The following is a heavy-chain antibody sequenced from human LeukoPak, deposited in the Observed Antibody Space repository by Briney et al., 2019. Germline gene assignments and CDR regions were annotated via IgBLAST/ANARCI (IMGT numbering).Heavy chain of an antibody. CDR1: GYTLTELS. J-gene: IGHJ4*02. CDR3: ASSPLVVPAALDY. CDR2: INAYNGNT. V-gene: IGHV1-18*01. D-gene: IGHD2-2*01. Sequence: ASVKVSCKVSGYTLTELSMHWVRQAPGKGLEWMGWINAYNGNTNYAQKFQGRVTMTTDTSTSTAYMELRSLRSDDTAVYYCASSPLVVPAALDYWGQGTLVTVSS.